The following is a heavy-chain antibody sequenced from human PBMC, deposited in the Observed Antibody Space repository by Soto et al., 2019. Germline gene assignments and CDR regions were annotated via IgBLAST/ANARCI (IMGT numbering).Heavy chain of an antibody. Sequence: QMQLQESGSGLVRPSHTLSLTCAVSGGSISSCGYSWSWIRQPPGEGLEWVGYLYHSGSTFYSPSLKSRVTLSVDRSSNQFSLTLTSVTAADTAVYYCARGTLNSSNIDSWGQVTLLTVSS. CDR1: GGSISSCGYS. CDR3: ARGTLNSSNIDS. D-gene: IGHD2-2*01. CDR2: LYHSGST. V-gene: IGHV4-30-2*01. J-gene: IGHJ4*02.